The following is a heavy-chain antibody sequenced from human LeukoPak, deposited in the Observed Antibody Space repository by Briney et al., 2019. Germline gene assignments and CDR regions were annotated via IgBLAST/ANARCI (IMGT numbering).Heavy chain of an antibody. J-gene: IGHJ4*02. CDR3: ASGRRILTGYYY. CDR1: GGSISGSNYH. Sequence: SETLSLTCTVSGGSISGSNYHWGWIRQPPGKGLEWIGSINYWGHTYYNPSLESRVTISVDTSKNQFSLKLSSVTAADTAVYYCASGRRILTGYYYWGQGTLVTVSS. D-gene: IGHD3-9*01. CDR2: INYWGHT. V-gene: IGHV4-39*01.